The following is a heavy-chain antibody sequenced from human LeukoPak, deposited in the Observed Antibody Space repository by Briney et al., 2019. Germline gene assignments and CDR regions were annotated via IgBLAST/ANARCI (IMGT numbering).Heavy chain of an antibody. J-gene: IGHJ4*02. Sequence: GGSLRLSCAASGFTFNGYAMSWVRQAPGKGLKWVSIISGSGDTTSYADSVKGRFTISRDNSKNMLYLQINSLKAEDSAVYYCARAKEWFRKIFDDWGQGTLVTVSS. CDR2: ISGSGDTT. CDR1: GFTFNGYA. D-gene: IGHD3-3*01. CDR3: ARAKEWFRKIFDD. V-gene: IGHV3-23*01.